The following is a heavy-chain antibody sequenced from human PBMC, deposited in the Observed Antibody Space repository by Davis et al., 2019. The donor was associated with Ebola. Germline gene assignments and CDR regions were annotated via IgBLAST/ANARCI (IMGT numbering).Heavy chain of an antibody. D-gene: IGHD2-21*02. Sequence: GGSLRLSCAASGFTFSTYGMHWVRQAPGKGLEWVTFIRYDGSYMYYADSVKGRFSISRDNSKNTLYLQMNSVTAEDTAVYYCAKDLSNVIVVVTAIDSWGQGTLVTVSS. CDR2: IRYDGSYM. CDR3: AKDLSNVIVVVTAIDS. J-gene: IGHJ4*02. CDR1: GFTFSTYG. V-gene: IGHV3-30*02.